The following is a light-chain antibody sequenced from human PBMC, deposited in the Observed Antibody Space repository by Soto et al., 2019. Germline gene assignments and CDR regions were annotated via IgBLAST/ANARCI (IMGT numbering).Light chain of an antibody. CDR1: SSDVGGYNY. CDR3: SSYTSSSTPFYV. J-gene: IGLJ1*01. V-gene: IGLV2-14*01. CDR2: DVS. Sequence: QSALTQPASVSGSPGQSITISCTGTSSDVGGYNYVSWYQQHPGKAPKLMIYDVSNRPSGVSNRLSGSKSGNTASLTISGLQAEDEADYYCSSYTSSSTPFYVFGTGTKVTVL.